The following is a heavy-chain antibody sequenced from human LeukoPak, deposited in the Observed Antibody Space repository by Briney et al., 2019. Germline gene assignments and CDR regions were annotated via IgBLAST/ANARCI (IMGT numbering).Heavy chain of an antibody. CDR2: ISSSSTPI. CDR1: GFTFSSYA. V-gene: IGHV3-48*01. Sequence: GGSLRLSCAASGFTFSSYAMHWVRQAPGKELEWLSYISSSSTPIYYADSVKGRFTISRDNAKNSLFLQMNSLRAEDTAVYHCVRGDDFWSRAEYYYYGMDVWGQGTTVTVSS. CDR3: VRGDDFWSRAEYYYYGMDV. J-gene: IGHJ6*02. D-gene: IGHD3-3*01.